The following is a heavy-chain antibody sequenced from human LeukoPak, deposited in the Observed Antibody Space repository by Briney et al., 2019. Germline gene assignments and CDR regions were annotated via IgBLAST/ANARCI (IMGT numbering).Heavy chain of an antibody. V-gene: IGHV5-51*01. Sequence: PGGSLRLSCRGSGYSFTSYWNGWVRQMPGKGLEWMGIIYPGDSDTIYSPSFQGQVTISADKSISTAYLQWSSLKASDTAMYYCARLGEEDAFDIWGQGTVVTVSS. CDR3: ARLGEEDAFDI. CDR1: GYSFTSYW. J-gene: IGHJ3*02. D-gene: IGHD1-26*01. CDR2: IYPGDSDT.